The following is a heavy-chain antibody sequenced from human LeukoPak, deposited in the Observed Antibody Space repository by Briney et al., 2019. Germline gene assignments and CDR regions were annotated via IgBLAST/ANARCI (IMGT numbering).Heavy chain of an antibody. D-gene: IGHD3-10*01. CDR1: GFTFSSYG. CDR2: ISYDGSNK. CDR3: AREDLYYYGSGTPPGY. Sequence: LTGGSLRLSCAASGFTFSSYGMHWVRQAPGKGLEWVAVISYDGSNKYYADSVKGRFTISRDNSKNTLYLQMNSLRAEDTAVYYCAREDLYYYGSGTPPGYWGQGTLVTVSS. V-gene: IGHV3-30*03. J-gene: IGHJ4*02.